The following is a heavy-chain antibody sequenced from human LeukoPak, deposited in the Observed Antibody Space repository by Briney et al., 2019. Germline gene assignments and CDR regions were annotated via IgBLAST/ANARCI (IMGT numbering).Heavy chain of an antibody. CDR1: AYSISSDHS. V-gene: IGHV4-38-2*02. D-gene: IGHD6-19*01. CDR3: ARHAPLGYSSVWYPPPNWFDP. CDR2: IYHSGST. Sequence: SETLSLTCSVSAYSISSDHSWGWIRQPPGKGLEWIANIYHSGSTYYNPSLKSRATVSVDTSKNQFSLKLSSVTAADTAVYYCARHAPLGYSSVWYPPPNWFDPWGQGTLVTVSS. J-gene: IGHJ5*02.